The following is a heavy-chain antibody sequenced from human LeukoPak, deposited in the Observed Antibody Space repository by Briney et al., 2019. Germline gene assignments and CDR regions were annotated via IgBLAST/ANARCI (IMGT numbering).Heavy chain of an antibody. V-gene: IGHV4-30-4*08. Sequence: PSQTLSLTCTVSGGSISSGDYYWSWIRQPPGKGLEWIGYIYYSGSTYYNPSLKSRVTISVDTPKNQFSLKLSSVTAADTAVYYCASSITIFGVAENFDYWGQGTLVTVSS. CDR3: ASSITIFGVAENFDY. J-gene: IGHJ4*02. D-gene: IGHD3-3*01. CDR2: IYYSGST. CDR1: GGSISSGDYY.